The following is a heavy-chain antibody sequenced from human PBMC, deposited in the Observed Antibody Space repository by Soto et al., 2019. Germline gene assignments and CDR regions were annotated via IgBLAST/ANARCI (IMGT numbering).Heavy chain of an antibody. J-gene: IGHJ3*01. Sequence: QVHLVQSGAEVKKPGASVKVSCKASGYTFTGYYIHWARQAPGQGLEWMGWINPKSGGANIAQKFQSWVTMPRDTSISTPYMELSNLRSNDTAVYYCARDYYDCSASYGIEFWGQGTMVTVAS. V-gene: IGHV1-2*04. CDR3: ARDYYDCSASYGIEF. D-gene: IGHD3-16*01. CDR1: GYTFTGYY. CDR2: INPKSGGA.